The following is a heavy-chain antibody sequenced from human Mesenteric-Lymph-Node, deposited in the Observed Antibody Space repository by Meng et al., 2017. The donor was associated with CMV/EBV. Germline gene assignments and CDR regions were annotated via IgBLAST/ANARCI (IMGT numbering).Heavy chain of an antibody. Sequence: SGFTFSRFWMGWVRQAPGKGLEWVANINEDGNMKNYVNSLKGRFTISRENAKISLYLQMNSLRVEDTAVYYCARHYYDGSGFYALRDWGQGTLVTVSS. CDR3: ARHYYDGSGFYALRD. V-gene: IGHV3-7*04. CDR2: INEDGNMK. CDR1: GFTFSRFW. D-gene: IGHD3-22*01. J-gene: IGHJ4*02.